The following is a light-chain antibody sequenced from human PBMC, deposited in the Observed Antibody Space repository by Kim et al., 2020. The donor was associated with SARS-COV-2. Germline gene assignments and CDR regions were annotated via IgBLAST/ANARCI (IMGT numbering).Light chain of an antibody. CDR3: QSYDSNNRV. J-gene: IGLJ3*02. CDR2: DDN. CDR1: GVSIAKNY. V-gene: IGLV6-57*01. Sequence: GTMINIPSTRRGVSIAKNYVQWYQQHPGSSPTNVIYDDNQRPSGVPDRFSGSIDSSSNSPSLTIFGLKTEDEADYYGQSYDSNNRVFGGGTQLTV.